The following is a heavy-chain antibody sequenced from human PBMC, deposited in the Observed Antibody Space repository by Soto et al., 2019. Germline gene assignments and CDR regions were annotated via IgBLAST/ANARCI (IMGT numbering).Heavy chain of an antibody. V-gene: IGHV1-18*01. J-gene: IGHJ5*02. Sequence: QVQLVQSGAEVKKPGASVKVSCKASGYTFPSYGISWVRQAPGQGLEWLGWISAYNGNTNYTQKLQGRVTMTTDTATSTAYMELRSRRSDDTAVYYCARDQSFNYGDHPAPWGQGTLVTVSS. CDR1: GYTFPSYG. D-gene: IGHD4-17*01. CDR2: ISAYNGNT. CDR3: ARDQSFNYGDHPAP.